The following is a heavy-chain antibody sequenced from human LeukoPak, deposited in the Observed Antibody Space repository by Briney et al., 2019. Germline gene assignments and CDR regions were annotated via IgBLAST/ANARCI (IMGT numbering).Heavy chain of an antibody. D-gene: IGHD6-13*01. J-gene: IGHJ3*01. CDR3: AVTVYSSKSPNV. CDR1: GFNFRNYS. Sequence: PGESLRLSCAASGFNFRNYSMNWVRQATGKGVEWVSSNSSSSSYFYYADALKGRFTISRDNAKDSVYLQTNSLRAEDPAVYYCAVTVYSSKSPNVWRQGTMVSVPS. V-gene: IGHV3-21*04. CDR2: NSSSSSYF.